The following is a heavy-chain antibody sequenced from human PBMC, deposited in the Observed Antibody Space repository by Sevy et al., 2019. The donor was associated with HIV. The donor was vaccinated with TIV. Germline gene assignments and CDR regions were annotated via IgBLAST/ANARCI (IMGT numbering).Heavy chain of an antibody. CDR1: GFTFSGSA. CDR3: ISTVAAAGPMSYYYYYMDV. V-gene: IGHV3-73*01. Sequence: GGSLRLSCAASGFTFSGSAMHWVRQASGKGLEWVGRIRSKANGYATAYAASVKGRFTISRDDSKNTAYLQMNSLKTEDTAVYYCISTVAAAGPMSYYYYYMDVWGKGTTVTVSS. CDR2: IRSKANGYAT. D-gene: IGHD6-13*01. J-gene: IGHJ6*03.